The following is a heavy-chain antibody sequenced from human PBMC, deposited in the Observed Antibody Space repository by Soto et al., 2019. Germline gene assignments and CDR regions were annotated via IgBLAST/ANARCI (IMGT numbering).Heavy chain of an antibody. V-gene: IGHV2-5*04. D-gene: IGHD3-16*02. J-gene: IGHJ4*02. Sequence: SGPTLVNPTQTLTLTCTFSGFSLSTTGVVVGWIRQPPGQAPEWLALIYWDDDKRYSPSLKSRLTITKDTSKNQVVLTMTNMALVQTGTNSSLTAHYRLPCDPDYWGQGTPVTVSS. CDR2: IYWDDDK. CDR3: LTAHYRLPCDPDY. CDR1: GFSLSTTGVV.